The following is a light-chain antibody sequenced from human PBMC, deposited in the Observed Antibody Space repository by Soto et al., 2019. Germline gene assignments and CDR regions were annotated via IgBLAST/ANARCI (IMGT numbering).Light chain of an antibody. J-gene: IGKJ1*01. Sequence: DIQMTQAPSSMSASVGDSVKITCRASQGSSHYLAWYQQKPGKVPKLLISAASTLQSGVPFRFSGSESGTDLNITSSSLQPEDVVTYYSQKYASATWTFGQGKKVELK. CDR3: QKYASATWT. CDR1: QGSSHY. CDR2: AAS. V-gene: IGKV1-27*01.